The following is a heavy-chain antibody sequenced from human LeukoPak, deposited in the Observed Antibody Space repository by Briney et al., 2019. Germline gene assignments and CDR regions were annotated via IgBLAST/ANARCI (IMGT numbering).Heavy chain of an antibody. D-gene: IGHD3-10*01. CDR2: INHSGST. Sequence: SETLSLTCAVYGGSFSGYYWSWIRQPPGKGLEGIGEINHSGSTNYNPSLKSRVTISVDASKNQFSLKLSSVTAADTAVYYCAESHYYGSGSYSPDQYYWGQGTLVTVSS. J-gene: IGHJ4*02. CDR1: GGSFSGYY. V-gene: IGHV4-34*01. CDR3: AESHYYGSGSYSPDQYY.